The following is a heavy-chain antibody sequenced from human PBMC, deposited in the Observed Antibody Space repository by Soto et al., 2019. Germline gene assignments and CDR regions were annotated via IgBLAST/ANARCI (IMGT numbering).Heavy chain of an antibody. D-gene: IGHD6-6*01. V-gene: IGHV4-59*01. CDR3: ARSKWYSISEPVDY. J-gene: IGHJ4*02. CDR2: IYYSGST. Sequence: SETLSLTCTVSGGSISSYYWSWIRQPPGKGLEWIGYIYYSGSTNYNPSLKSRVTISVDTSKNQFSLKLSSVTAADTAVYYCARSKWYSISEPVDYWGQGTLVTVSS. CDR1: GGSISSYY.